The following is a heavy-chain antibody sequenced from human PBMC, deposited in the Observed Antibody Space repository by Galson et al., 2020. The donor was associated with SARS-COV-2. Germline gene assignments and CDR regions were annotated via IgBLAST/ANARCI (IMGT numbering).Heavy chain of an antibody. V-gene: IGHV4-34*01. CDR1: GGSFSGYY. CDR3: ARGGAVYYYYYYMDV. J-gene: IGHJ6*03. D-gene: IGHD1-26*01. CDR2: INHSGST. Sequence: SETLSLTCAVYGGSFSGYYWSWIRQPPGKGLEWIGEINHSGSTNYNPSLKSRVTILVDTSKNQFSLKLSSVTAADTAVYYCARGGAVYYYYYYMDVWGKGTAVTISS.